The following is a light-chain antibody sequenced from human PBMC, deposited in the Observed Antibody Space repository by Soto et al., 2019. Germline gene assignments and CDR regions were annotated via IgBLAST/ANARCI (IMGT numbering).Light chain of an antibody. Sequence: QSALTQPASVSGSPGQSIIISCSGTSSDVGAYNRVSWYQQHSGKAPKLMIYEVSNRPSGVSNRFSGSKSGNTASLTISGLQAEDEADYYCLSYTTSSSYVFGTGSKVTVL. V-gene: IGLV2-14*01. CDR2: EVS. CDR3: LSYTTSSSYV. J-gene: IGLJ1*01. CDR1: SSDVGAYNR.